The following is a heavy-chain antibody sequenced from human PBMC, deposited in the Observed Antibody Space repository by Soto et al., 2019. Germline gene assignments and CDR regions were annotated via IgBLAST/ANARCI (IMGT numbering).Heavy chain of an antibody. CDR2: INPSGGST. CDR3: AREPPGDDFWSGYYYYYGMDV. D-gene: IGHD3-3*01. J-gene: IGHJ6*02. CDR1: GYTFTSYY. Sequence: QVQLVQSGAEGKKPGASVKVSCKASGYTFTSYYMHWVRQAPGQGLEWMGIINPSGGSTSYAQKFQGRVTMTRDTSTSTVYMELSSLRSEDTAVYYCAREPPGDDFWSGYYYYYGMDVWGQGTTVTVSS. V-gene: IGHV1-46*01.